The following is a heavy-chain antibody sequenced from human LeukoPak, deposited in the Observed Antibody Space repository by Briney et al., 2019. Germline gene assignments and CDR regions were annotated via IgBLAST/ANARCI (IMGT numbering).Heavy chain of an antibody. V-gene: IGHV4-39*07. CDR1: GGSISSSSYY. Sequence: PSETLSLTCTVSGGSISSSSYYWGWIRQPPGKGLEWIGSIYYSGSTYYNPSLKSRVTISVDTSKNQFSLKLSSVTAADTAVYYCARGWGDDYGLDYWGQGTLVTVPS. J-gene: IGHJ4*02. CDR3: ARGWGDDYGLDY. D-gene: IGHD4-17*01. CDR2: IYYSGST.